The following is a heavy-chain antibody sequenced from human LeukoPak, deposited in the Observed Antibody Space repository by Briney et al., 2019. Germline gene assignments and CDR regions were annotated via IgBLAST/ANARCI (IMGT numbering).Heavy chain of an antibody. V-gene: IGHV4-38-2*02. D-gene: IGHD3-10*01. CDR3: AREDQIGGSGTPFDY. Sequence: PSETLSLTCTVSGYSISSGYYWGWIRQPPGKGLEWIGSIYHSGSTYYNPSLKSRVTISIDTSKNQFSLKLSSVTAADTAVYYCAREDQIGGSGTPFDYWGQGTLVTVSS. CDR2: IYHSGST. CDR1: GYSISSGYY. J-gene: IGHJ4*02.